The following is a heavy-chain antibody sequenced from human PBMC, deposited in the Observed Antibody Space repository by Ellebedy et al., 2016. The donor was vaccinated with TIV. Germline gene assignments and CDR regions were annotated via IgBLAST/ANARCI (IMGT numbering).Heavy chain of an antibody. CDR3: ARGALTTPLPDY. CDR2: MNPNSGNT. V-gene: IGHV1-8*01. J-gene: IGHJ4*02. D-gene: IGHD4-17*01. CDR1: GYTFTSYD. Sequence: AASVKVSCKASGYTFTSYDINWVRQATGQGLEWMGWMNPNSGNTGYAQKFQGRVTMTRNTSISTAYMELSSLRSEDKAVYYCARGALTTPLPDYWGQGTLVTVSS.